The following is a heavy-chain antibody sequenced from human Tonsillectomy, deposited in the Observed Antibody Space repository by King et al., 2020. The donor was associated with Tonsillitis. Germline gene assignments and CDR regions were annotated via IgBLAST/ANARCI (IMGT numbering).Heavy chain of an antibody. CDR1: GGSFSGYY. CDR3: ARRLGYFDTSAYHFDY. D-gene: IGHD3-22*01. V-gene: IGHV4-34*01. CDR2: INHGGST. Sequence: VQLQQWGAGLLKPSETLSLTCAVYGGSFSGYYWNWIRQPPGKGLEWIGEINHGGSTNYNPSLKSQVTISVDTSKNQFSLKLNSVTAADTAVYYCARRLGYFDTSAYHFDYWGQGTLVTVSS. J-gene: IGHJ4*02.